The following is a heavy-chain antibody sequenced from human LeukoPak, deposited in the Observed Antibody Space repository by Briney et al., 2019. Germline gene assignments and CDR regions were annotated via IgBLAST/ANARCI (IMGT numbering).Heavy chain of an antibody. Sequence: GGSLRLSCAASGLTFSSYSMNWVRQGPGKGLEWVSYISSGTSTIYYADSVKGRFTISRDNAKNSLYLQMNSLRAEDTAVYYCARAMVRGVTDYWGQGTLVTVSS. J-gene: IGHJ4*02. D-gene: IGHD3-10*01. CDR1: GLTFSSYS. CDR2: ISSGTSTI. CDR3: ARAMVRGVTDY. V-gene: IGHV3-48*01.